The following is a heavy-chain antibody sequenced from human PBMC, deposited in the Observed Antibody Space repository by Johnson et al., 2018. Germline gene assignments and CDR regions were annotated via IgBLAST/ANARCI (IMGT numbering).Heavy chain of an antibody. V-gene: IGHV3-74*01. J-gene: IGHJ3*02. CDR1: GLTFSTNW. CDR3: AKELGQGGDCYLIGGFDI. D-gene: IGHD5-24*01. CDR2: INGDGGTT. Sequence: VQLQESGGGLVQPGGSLRLSCAASGLTFSTNWMHWVRQVPGKGLVWVSRINGDGGTTSYADSVKGRFTISRDNPKNSLYLQMNTLRTEDTAFYYCAKELGQGGDCYLIGGFDIWGQGTMVTASS.